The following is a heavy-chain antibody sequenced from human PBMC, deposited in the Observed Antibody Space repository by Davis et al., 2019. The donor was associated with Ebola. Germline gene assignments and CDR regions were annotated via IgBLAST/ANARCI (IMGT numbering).Heavy chain of an antibody. V-gene: IGHV3-33*01. CDR3: ARDPSLHLGELSFDY. CDR1: GFTFSSYG. CDR2: ICYDGSNK. J-gene: IGHJ4*02. Sequence: GESLKISCAASGFTFSSYGMHWVRQAPGKGLEWVAVICYDGSNKYYADSVKGRFTISRDNSKNTLYLQMNILRAEDTAVYYCARDPSLHLGELSFDYWGQGTLVTVSS. D-gene: IGHD3-16*02.